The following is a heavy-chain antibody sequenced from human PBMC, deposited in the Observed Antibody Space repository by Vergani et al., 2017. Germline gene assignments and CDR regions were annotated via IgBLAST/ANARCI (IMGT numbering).Heavy chain of an antibody. CDR1: GYTFTGYY. J-gene: IGHJ5*02. CDR3: ARDYGYCSSTSCPNWFDP. V-gene: IGHV1-2*02. CDR2: INPNSGGT. D-gene: IGHD2-2*01. Sequence: QVQLVQSGAEVKKPGASVKVSCKASGYTFTGYYMHRVRQASGQGLEWMGWINPNSGGTNYAQKFQGRITMTRDTSIRTAYMELSRLRSDDTAVYYCARDYGYCSSTSCPNWFDPWGQGTLVTVSS.